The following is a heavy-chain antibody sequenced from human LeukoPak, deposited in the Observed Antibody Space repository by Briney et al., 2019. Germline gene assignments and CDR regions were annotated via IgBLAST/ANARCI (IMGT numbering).Heavy chain of an antibody. Sequence: GGSLRLSCAASGFTFSSYAMSWVRQAPGKGLEWVSAISGSGGSTYYADSVKGRFTISRDNSKNTLYLQMNSLRAEDTAVYYCAKGIGYCRGGSCPGYYYYYMDVWGKGTTVTVSS. CDR1: GFTFSSYA. CDR2: ISGSGGST. CDR3: AKGIGYCRGGSCPGYYYYYMDV. D-gene: IGHD2-15*01. V-gene: IGHV3-23*01. J-gene: IGHJ6*03.